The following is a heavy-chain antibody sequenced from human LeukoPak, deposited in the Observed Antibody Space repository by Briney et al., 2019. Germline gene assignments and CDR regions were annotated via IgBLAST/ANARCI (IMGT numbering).Heavy chain of an antibody. J-gene: IGHJ3*02. CDR1: GYTFTSYD. D-gene: IGHD3-3*01. Sequence: ASVKVSCKASGYTFTSYDINWVRQATGQGLEWMGWMNPNSGNTGYAQKFQVRVTMTRNTSISTAYMELSSLRSEDTAVYYCARATFWSGYYRYDDAFDIWGQGTMVTVSS. V-gene: IGHV1-8*01. CDR2: MNPNSGNT. CDR3: ARATFWSGYYRYDDAFDI.